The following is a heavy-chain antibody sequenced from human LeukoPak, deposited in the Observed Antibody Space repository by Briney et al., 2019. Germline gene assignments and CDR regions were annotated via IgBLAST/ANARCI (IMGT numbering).Heavy chain of an antibody. V-gene: IGHV3-66*01. CDR1: GFTVSSNY. CDR3: ARDKVAAAHLDY. J-gene: IGHJ4*02. Sequence: GGSLRLSCVASGFTVSSNYMSWVRQAPGKGLEWVSVIYSGGSKYHADSVKGRFTISRDNSKNALYLQMNSLRVEDTAVYYCARDKVAAAHLDYWGQGTLVTVSS. D-gene: IGHD2-2*01. CDR2: IYSGGSK.